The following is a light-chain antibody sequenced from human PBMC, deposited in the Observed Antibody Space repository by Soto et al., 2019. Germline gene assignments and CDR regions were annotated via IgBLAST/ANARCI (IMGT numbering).Light chain of an antibody. CDR3: LQDYNYPYT. Sequence: AIQMTQSPSSLSASVGDRVTITCRASQGIRNDLGWFQQKPGKAPKLLIYSASSLQSGVPSRFSGSGSGTDFTLTISSLQPEDFATYYCLQDYNYPYTFGQGTKLEIK. V-gene: IGKV1-6*01. J-gene: IGKJ2*01. CDR2: SAS. CDR1: QGIRND.